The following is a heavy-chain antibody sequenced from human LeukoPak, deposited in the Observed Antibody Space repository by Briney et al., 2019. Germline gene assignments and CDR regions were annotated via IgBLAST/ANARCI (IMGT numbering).Heavy chain of an antibody. D-gene: IGHD6-13*01. V-gene: IGHV1-2*02. CDR1: GYTFTGHS. CDR2: SNPNSGGR. J-gene: IGHJ3*02. CDR3: ARARRSSWYGDAFDI. Sequence: ASVKVSCKASGYTFTGHSMYWVRQAPGQGLEWMGWSNPNSGGRNYAQKFQGRVTMTRDTSISTAYMELSRLRSDDTAVYYCARARRSSWYGDAFDIWGQGTMVTVSS.